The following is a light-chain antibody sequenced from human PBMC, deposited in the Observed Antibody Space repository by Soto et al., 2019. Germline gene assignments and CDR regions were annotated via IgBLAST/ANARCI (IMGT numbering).Light chain of an antibody. V-gene: IGKV3-11*01. CDR3: QQRSNWPAT. J-gene: IGKJ5*01. CDR2: DAS. CDR1: QSVSSY. Sequence: EIVLTQSPATLSLSPGERATLSCRASQSVSSYLAWYQQKPGQAPRLLIYDASNRATGIPARFSGSGSGTAFTLTISSLEPEDFAVYYCQQRSNWPATFGQGTLLEIK.